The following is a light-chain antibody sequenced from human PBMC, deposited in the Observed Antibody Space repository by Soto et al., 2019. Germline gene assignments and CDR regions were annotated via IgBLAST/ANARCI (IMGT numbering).Light chain of an antibody. CDR1: QSVSSN. V-gene: IGKV3-11*01. CDR2: DAS. CDR3: QQRSNWPLG. Sequence: VLTQSPATLSLSPGERATLSCRASQSVSSNLAWYQQKPGQAPRLLIYDASNRATGIPARFSGSGSGTDFILTISSLEPEDFAVYYCQQRSNWPLGFGQGTRLEI. J-gene: IGKJ5*01.